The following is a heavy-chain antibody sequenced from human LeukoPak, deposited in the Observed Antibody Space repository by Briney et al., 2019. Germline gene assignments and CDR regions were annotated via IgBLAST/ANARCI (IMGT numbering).Heavy chain of an antibody. CDR1: GGSISSYY. CDR2: IYYSGST. V-gene: IGHV4-59*12. CDR3: ARENPLNYYDSSGYYLV. Sequence: SETLSLTCTVSGGSISSYYWSWIRQPPGKGLEWIGYIYYSGSTNYNPSLKSRVTISVDTSKNQFSLKLSSVTAADTAVYYCARENPLNYYDSSGYYLVWGQGTLVTVSS. D-gene: IGHD3-22*01. J-gene: IGHJ4*02.